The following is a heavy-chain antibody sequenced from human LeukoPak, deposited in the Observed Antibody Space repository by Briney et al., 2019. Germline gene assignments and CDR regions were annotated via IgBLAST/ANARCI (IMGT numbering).Heavy chain of an antibody. Sequence: PGRSLRLSCAASGFTYSHYGMYWVRQAPGKGLEWVAVIWSDATEKYYGDAVKGRFTISRDNSRNTLYLQMNSLRVEDTAVYYCAKDAQRGFDYSNSLEYWGQGTLVTVSS. CDR3: AKDAQRGFDYSNSLEY. D-gene: IGHD4-11*01. V-gene: IGHV3-33*06. CDR2: IWSDATEK. CDR1: GFTYSHYG. J-gene: IGHJ4*02.